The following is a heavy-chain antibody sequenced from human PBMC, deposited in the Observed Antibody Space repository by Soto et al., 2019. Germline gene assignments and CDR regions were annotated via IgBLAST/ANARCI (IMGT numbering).Heavy chain of an antibody. V-gene: IGHV1-46*01. D-gene: IGHD6-13*01. Sequence: ASVKVSCKASGYTFTSYYMHWVRQAPGQGLEWMGIINPSGGSTSYAQKFQGRVTLTRDTSTSTVYMELSSLRPEDTAVYYCARDPPSSSWSYGMDVWGQGTTVTVSS. CDR2: INPSGGST. CDR3: ARDPPSSSWSYGMDV. J-gene: IGHJ6*02. CDR1: GYTFTSYY.